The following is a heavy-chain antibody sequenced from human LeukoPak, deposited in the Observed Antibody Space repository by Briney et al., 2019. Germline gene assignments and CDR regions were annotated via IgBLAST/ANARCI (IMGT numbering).Heavy chain of an antibody. D-gene: IGHD6-13*01. CDR2: IYPGDSDT. CDR1: GYSFTSYW. V-gene: IGHV5-51*01. CDR3: ARLGRLAAAGTHFAY. J-gene: IGHJ4*02. Sequence: GESLKISCKGSGYSFTSYWIGWVRQRPGKGLGWVGIIYPGDSDTRYSPSFQGQVTISADKSISTAYLQWSSLKASDTAMYYCARLGRLAAAGTHFAYWGQGTLVTVSS.